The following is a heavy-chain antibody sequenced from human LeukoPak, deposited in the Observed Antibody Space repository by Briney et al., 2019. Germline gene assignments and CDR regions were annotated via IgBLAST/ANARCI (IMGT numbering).Heavy chain of an antibody. CDR3: ARVGAAAGNPLNWFDP. CDR1: GYTFTSYG. CDR2: ISAYNGNT. Sequence: GASVKVSCKASGYTFTSYGISWVRQAPGQGLEWMGWISAYNGNTNYAQKLQGRVTMTTDTSTSTAYMELSRLRSDDTAVYYCARVGAAAGNPLNWFDPWGQGTLVTVSS. V-gene: IGHV1-18*01. D-gene: IGHD6-13*01. J-gene: IGHJ5*02.